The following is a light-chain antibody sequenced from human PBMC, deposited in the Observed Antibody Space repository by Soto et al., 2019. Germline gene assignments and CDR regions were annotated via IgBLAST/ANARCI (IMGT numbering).Light chain of an antibody. V-gene: IGKV3-11*01. CDR1: QSVSTF. Sequence: EIALSLSPATMSLSPGERSILSCRDSQSVSTFLAWFQQKPGQPPRLLIYNASTRTTGIPARFSGSGSGTDFTLTISSLEPEDFAVYYCQQRGDWPPITFGQGTRLEIK. CDR3: QQRGDWPPIT. J-gene: IGKJ5*01. CDR2: NAS.